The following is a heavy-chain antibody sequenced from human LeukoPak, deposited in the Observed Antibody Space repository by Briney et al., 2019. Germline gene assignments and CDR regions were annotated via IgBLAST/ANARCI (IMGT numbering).Heavy chain of an antibody. D-gene: IGHD1-1*01. CDR1: GFTFRDYY. CDR2: LSSKGSTI. Sequence: GSLRPSWSTPGFTFRDYYLRLNRQAPGKGLEVVAYLSSKGSTIYYADSVKGRFTISRDNAKNSLSLQMNSLRAEDTAVYYCARDRLLEDRDYNSYYYMDVWGIGTTVTVSS. J-gene: IGHJ6*03. V-gene: IGHV3-11*04. CDR3: ARDRLLEDRDYNSYYYMDV.